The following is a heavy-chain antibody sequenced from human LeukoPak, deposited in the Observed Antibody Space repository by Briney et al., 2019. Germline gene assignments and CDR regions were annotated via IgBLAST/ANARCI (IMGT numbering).Heavy chain of an antibody. CDR2: IYYSGST. V-gene: IGHV4-34*01. J-gene: IGHJ4*02. Sequence: SETLSLTCAVYGGSFSGYYWSWIRQPPGKGLEWIGSIYYSGSTYYNPSLKSRVTISVDTSKNQFSLKLSSVTAADTAVYYCARPSSPIAVAAPFDYWGQGTLVTVSS. CDR3: ARPSSPIAVAAPFDY. CDR1: GGSFSGYY. D-gene: IGHD6-19*01.